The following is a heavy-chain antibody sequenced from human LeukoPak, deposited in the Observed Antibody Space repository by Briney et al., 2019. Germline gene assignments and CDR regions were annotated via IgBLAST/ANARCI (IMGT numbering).Heavy chain of an antibody. CDR2: IRYDGSRK. CDR1: GFIFSSYG. CDR3: AKVSLNMVNDAFDI. D-gene: IGHD4/OR15-4a*01. J-gene: IGHJ3*02. V-gene: IGHV3-30*02. Sequence: PGGSLRLSCAASGFIFSSYGMHWVRQAPDKGLDWVAFIRYDGSRKYYADSVKGRFTISRDNSKNTLYLQMNDLSAEDTAMYYCAKVSLNMVNDAFDIWGQGTMVSVSS.